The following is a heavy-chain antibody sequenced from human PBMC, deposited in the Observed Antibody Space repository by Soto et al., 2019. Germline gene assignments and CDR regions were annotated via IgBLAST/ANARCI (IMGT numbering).Heavy chain of an antibody. J-gene: IGHJ4*02. Sequence: VQLVESGGGLVKPGGSLRLSCAASGFTFSSYSMNWVRQAPGKGLEWVSSISSSSSYIYYADSVKGRFTISRDNAKNSLYLQMNSLRAEDTAVYYCATRRYFDWLLPFDYWGQGTLVTVSS. D-gene: IGHD3-9*01. CDR2: ISSSSSYI. CDR1: GFTFSSYS. CDR3: ATRRYFDWLLPFDY. V-gene: IGHV3-21*01.